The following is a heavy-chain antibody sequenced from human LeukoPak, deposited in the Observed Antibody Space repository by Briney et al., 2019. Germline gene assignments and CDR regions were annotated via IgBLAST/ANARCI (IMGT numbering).Heavy chain of an antibody. CDR2: ISSSSSII. J-gene: IGHJ3*02. CDR3: ARSYYYDSSGYYYVGRGAFDM. Sequence: PGGSLRLSCAASGFTISSYEMNWVRQAPGKGLEWVSYISSSSSIIYYADSVKGRFTISRDNAKNSLYLQVNSLRDEDTAVYYCARSYYYDSSGYYYVGRGAFDMWGQGTMVTVSS. V-gene: IGHV3-48*03. D-gene: IGHD3-22*01. CDR1: GFTISSYE.